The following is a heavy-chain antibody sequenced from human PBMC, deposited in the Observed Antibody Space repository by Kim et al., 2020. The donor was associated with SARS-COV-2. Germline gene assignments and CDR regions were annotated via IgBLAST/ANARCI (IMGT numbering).Heavy chain of an antibody. J-gene: IGHJ4*02. V-gene: IGHV3-23*01. D-gene: IGHD4-17*01. Sequence: VKGRFTISRNNSKNTLSLQMNSLRAEDTAVYYCAKGMRATVTTVHTFDYWGQGTLVTVSS. CDR3: AKGMRATVTTVHTFDY.